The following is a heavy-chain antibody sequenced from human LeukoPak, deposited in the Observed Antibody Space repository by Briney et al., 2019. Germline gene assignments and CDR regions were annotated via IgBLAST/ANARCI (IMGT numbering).Heavy chain of an antibody. CDR1: GLPFSSYA. J-gene: IGHJ5*02. D-gene: IGHD3-22*01. CDR2: ISSNGGST. CDR3: VKETVNSSGYYKWFDP. Sequence: GGPLTLSCSVSGLPFSSYAILWVRQAPGRGREYVSAISSNGGSTYYAHRVKGRFTISRENSKNTLYPQMNSLRAEDKAVYKSVKETVNSSGYYKWFDPWGQGTLVTVSS. V-gene: IGHV3-64D*06.